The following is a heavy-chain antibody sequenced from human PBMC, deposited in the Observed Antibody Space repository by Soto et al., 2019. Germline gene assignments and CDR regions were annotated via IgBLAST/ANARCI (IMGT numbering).Heavy chain of an antibody. V-gene: IGHV4-34*01. CDR2: INHSGST. D-gene: IGHD2-2*02. CDR1: GGSFSGYY. Sequence: PSETLSLTYAVYGGSFSGYYWSWIRQPPGKGLEWIGEINHSGSTNYNPSLKSRVTISVDTSKNQFSLKLSSVTAADTAVYYCARGRGDGYTDYWGQGTLVTVSS. J-gene: IGHJ4*02. CDR3: ARGRGDGYTDY.